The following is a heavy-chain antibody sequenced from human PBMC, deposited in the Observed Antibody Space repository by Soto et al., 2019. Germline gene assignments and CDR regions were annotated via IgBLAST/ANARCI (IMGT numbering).Heavy chain of an antibody. J-gene: IGHJ4*02. CDR2: IIPIFGTA. Sequence: QVQLVQSGAEVKKPGSSVKVSCKASGGTFSSYAISWVRQAPGQGLEWRGGIIPIFGTANYAQKFQGRVTITADESTRTAYMDLSSLRSEDTAVYYCARVRGRNEIAVADYWGQGTLVTVSS. D-gene: IGHD6-19*01. CDR3: ARVRGRNEIAVADY. V-gene: IGHV1-69*01. CDR1: GGTFSSYA.